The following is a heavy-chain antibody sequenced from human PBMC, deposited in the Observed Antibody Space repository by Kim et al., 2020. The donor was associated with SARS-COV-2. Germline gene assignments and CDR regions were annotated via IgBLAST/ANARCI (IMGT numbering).Heavy chain of an antibody. J-gene: IGHJ4*02. D-gene: IGHD4-17*01. CDR3: AKGNGGNYGYYFAY. V-gene: IGHV3-23*01. CDR1: GFTFSSYA. Sequence: GGSLRLSCAASGFTFSSYAMNWVRQAPGKGLEWVSGISVSGGRIKYADSVKGRFTISRDTSKNTLFLQMDSLRDEDTALYYCAKGNGGNYGYYFAYWGQGTLVTVSS. CDR2: ISVSGGRI.